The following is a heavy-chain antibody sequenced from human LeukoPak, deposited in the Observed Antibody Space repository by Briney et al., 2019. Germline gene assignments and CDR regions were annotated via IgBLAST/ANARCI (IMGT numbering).Heavy chain of an antibody. J-gene: IGHJ4*02. Sequence: PSETLSLTCTVSGGSISSYYWSWIRQPPGKGLEWIGYIYYSGSTNYNPSLKSRVTISVDTSKNQLSLKLSSVTAADTAVYYCARDHHDFWSGYFDYWGQGTLVTVSS. CDR1: GGSISSYY. D-gene: IGHD3-3*01. V-gene: IGHV4-59*12. CDR3: ARDHHDFWSGYFDY. CDR2: IYYSGST.